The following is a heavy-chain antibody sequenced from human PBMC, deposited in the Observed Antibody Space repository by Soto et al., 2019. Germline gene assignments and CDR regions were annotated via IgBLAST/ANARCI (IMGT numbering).Heavy chain of an antibody. CDR3: ARGGGGLVVPAATFDY. CDR2: IYYSGST. D-gene: IGHD2-2*01. Sequence: KASETLSLTCTVSGGSISSYYWSWIRQPPGKGLEWIGYIYYSGSTNYNPSLKSRVTISVDTSKNQFSLKLSSVTAADTAVYYCARGGGGLVVPAATFDYWGQGTLVTVSS. V-gene: IGHV4-59*01. CDR1: GGSISSYY. J-gene: IGHJ4*02.